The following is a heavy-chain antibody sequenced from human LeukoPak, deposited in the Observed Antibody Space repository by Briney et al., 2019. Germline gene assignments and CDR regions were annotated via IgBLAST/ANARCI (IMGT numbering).Heavy chain of an antibody. D-gene: IGHD3-10*01. CDR2: IYYSGST. V-gene: IGHV4-31*03. Sequence: SQTLSLTCTVSGGSISSGDYYWSWIRQHPGKGLEWIGYIYYSGSTYYNPSLKSRVTISVDTSKNQFSLKLSSVTAADTAVYYCARVLTMVRGLSNWFDPWGQGTLVTVSS. CDR1: GGSISSGDYY. J-gene: IGHJ5*02. CDR3: ARVLTMVRGLSNWFDP.